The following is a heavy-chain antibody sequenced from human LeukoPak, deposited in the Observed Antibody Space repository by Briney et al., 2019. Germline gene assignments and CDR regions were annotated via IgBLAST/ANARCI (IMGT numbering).Heavy chain of an antibody. V-gene: IGHV3-20*04. CDR3: TRSGSGYYYYYYMDV. D-gene: IGHD3-10*01. CDR1: GFTVSSNY. Sequence: GGSLRLSCAASGFTVSSNYMSWVRQAPGKGLEWVSGINWNGGSTGYADSVKGRFTISRDNAKNSLFLQMNSLRVEDTALYYCTRSGSGYYYYYYMDVWGKGTTVTVSS. J-gene: IGHJ6*03. CDR2: INWNGGST.